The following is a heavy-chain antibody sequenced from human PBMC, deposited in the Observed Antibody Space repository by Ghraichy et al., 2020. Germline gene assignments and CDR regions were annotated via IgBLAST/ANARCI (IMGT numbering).Heavy chain of an antibody. V-gene: IGHV3-48*02. J-gene: IGHJ6*02. Sequence: GGSLRLSCVASGFTFSAYSMNWVRQAPGKGLEWVSYITSSRRFILYADSVKGRFTVSRDNAKNSLYLQMKSLRDEDTAVYYCAIGSRVVRYYYYDGMAVWGQGTTVTVSS. CDR3: AIGSRVVRYYYYDGMAV. CDR1: GFTFSAYS. D-gene: IGHD2-15*01. CDR2: ITSSRRFI.